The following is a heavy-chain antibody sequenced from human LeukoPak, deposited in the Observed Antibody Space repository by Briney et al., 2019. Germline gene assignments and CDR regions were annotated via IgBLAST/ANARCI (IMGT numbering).Heavy chain of an antibody. Sequence: GGSLRLSCAASGFTFSSYAMSWVRQAPGKGLEWVSAFSGGGGSTYYADSEKGRFTISRDNSKNTLYLQMNSLRAEDTAVYYCAKALFTGDYDGSDAFDIWGQGTMVTVSS. J-gene: IGHJ3*02. CDR3: AKALFTGDYDGSDAFDI. CDR1: GFTFSSYA. V-gene: IGHV3-23*01. CDR2: FSGGGGST. D-gene: IGHD4-17*01.